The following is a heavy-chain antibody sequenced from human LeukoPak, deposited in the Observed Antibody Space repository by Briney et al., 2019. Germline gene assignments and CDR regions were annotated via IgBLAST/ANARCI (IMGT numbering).Heavy chain of an antibody. Sequence: SQTLSLTCAISGDSASSNSAAWNWIRQSPSRGLEWLGRTYYRSKWYNDYAVSVKSRITINPDTSKNQFSLQLNSVTPEDTAVYYCARGDYDFWSGYYTFDYWGQGTLVTVSS. J-gene: IGHJ4*02. CDR1: GDSASSNSAA. CDR3: ARGDYDFWSGYYTFDY. V-gene: IGHV6-1*01. CDR2: TYYRSKWYN. D-gene: IGHD3-3*01.